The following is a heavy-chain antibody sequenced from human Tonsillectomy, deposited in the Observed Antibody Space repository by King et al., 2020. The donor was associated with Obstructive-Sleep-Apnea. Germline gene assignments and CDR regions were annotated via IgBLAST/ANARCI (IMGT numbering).Heavy chain of an antibody. J-gene: IGHJ4*02. V-gene: IGHV4-59*01. Sequence: QLQESGPGLVKPSETLSLTCTVSGGSISSYYWSWIRQPPGKGLEWIGYIYYSGSTNYNPSLQSRVTISVDTSKNQFSLKLSSVTAADTAVYYCASSPRVYDSSGYYYVVYWGQGTLVTVSS. D-gene: IGHD3-22*01. CDR3: ASSPRVYDSSGYYYVVY. CDR2: IYYSGST. CDR1: GGSISSYY.